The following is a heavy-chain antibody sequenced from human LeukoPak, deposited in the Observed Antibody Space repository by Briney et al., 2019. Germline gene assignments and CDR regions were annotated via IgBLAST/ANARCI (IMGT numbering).Heavy chain of an antibody. CDR1: GFTFSSYS. V-gene: IGHV3-21*01. CDR3: ARDKYGDQYYFDY. CDR2: ISSSSSYI. J-gene: IGHJ4*02. Sequence: GGSLRLSCAASGFTFSSYSMNWVRQAPGKGLEWVSFISSSSSYIYYVDSVKGRFTISRDNARNSLYLQMNSLRAEDTAVYYCARDKYGDQYYFDYWGQGTLVTVSS. D-gene: IGHD4-17*01.